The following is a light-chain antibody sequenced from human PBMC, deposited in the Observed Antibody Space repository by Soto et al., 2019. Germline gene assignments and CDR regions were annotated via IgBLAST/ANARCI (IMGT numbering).Light chain of an antibody. J-gene: IGKJ4*01. CDR1: QSVLYSSNNKNY. CDR3: QQYYNTRLT. Sequence: DIVMTQSPDSLAVSLGERATINCKSSQSVLYSSNNKNYLAWYQQKPGQPPKLLIYWASTRESGVPDRFSGSGSRTDFTLTISSLQAEDVAVYYCQQYYNTRLTFGGGTKVEIK. CDR2: WAS. V-gene: IGKV4-1*01.